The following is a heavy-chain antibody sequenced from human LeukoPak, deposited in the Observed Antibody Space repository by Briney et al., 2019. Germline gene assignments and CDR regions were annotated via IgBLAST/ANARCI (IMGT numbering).Heavy chain of an antibody. D-gene: IGHD1-26*01. J-gene: IGHJ4*02. CDR1: GFTFGDYA. CDR2: IRTKAYGGTT. Sequence: GRSLRLSCTASGFTFGDYAMSWVRQAPGKGLEWVGFIRTKAYGGTTEYAASVKGRFTISRDDSKSIVYLQMNSLKTEDTAVYYCARELSGSYYDFDYWGKGTLVTVSS. V-gene: IGHV3-49*04. CDR3: ARELSGSYYDFDY.